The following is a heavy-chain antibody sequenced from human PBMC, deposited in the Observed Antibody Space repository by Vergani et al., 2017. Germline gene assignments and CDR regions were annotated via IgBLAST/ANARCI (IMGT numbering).Heavy chain of an antibody. CDR3: AKDRRWLQVGVEQYYFDY. CDR2: ISGSGGSK. J-gene: IGHJ4*02. V-gene: IGHV3-23*01. D-gene: IGHD5-24*01. Sequence: EVQLLESGGGLVQPGGSLRLSCAASGFTFSSYAMSWVRQAPGKGLEWVSAISGSGGSKYYADSVKGRFTISRDNSKNTLDLQMNSLRAEDTAVYYCAKDRRWLQVGVEQYYFDYWGQGTLVTVSS. CDR1: GFTFSSYA.